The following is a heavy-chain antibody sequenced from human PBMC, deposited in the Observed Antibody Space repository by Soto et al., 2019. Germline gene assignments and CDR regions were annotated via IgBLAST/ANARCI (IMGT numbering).Heavy chain of an antibody. Sequence: QVQLQESGPGLVKPSQTLSLTCTVSGGSISSGDYYWSWIRQPPGKGLEWIGYIYYSGSTYYNPSLKSRVTISVDTSQNQFALKLRAVTAADTAVYYCARERPDGSRLAPWGQGTLVTVSS. J-gene: IGHJ5*02. CDR3: ARERPDGSRLAP. V-gene: IGHV4-30-4*01. CDR1: GGSISSGDYY. CDR2: IYYSGST. D-gene: IGHD6-13*01.